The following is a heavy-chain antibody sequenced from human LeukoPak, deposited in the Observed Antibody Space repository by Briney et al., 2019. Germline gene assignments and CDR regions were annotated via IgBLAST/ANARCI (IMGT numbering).Heavy chain of an antibody. CDR1: GFTFSSYW. CDR2: IKQDGSEK. J-gene: IGHJ4*02. Sequence: GGSLRLSCAASGFTFSSYWMSWVRQAPGKGLKWVANIKQDGSEKYYVDSVKGRFTISRDNAKNSLYLQMNSLRPEDAAIYYCATIGDRRTGELYRIDYWGQGTLVTVSS. D-gene: IGHD7-27*01. V-gene: IGHV3-7*02. CDR3: ATIGDRRTGELYRIDY.